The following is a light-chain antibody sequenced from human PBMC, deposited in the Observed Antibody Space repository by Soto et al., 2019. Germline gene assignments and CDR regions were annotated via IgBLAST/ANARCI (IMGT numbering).Light chain of an antibody. CDR1: QRTDSL. Sequence: EIVLTQSPYTLSLYPGERATLSCRAGQRTDSLLAWYQKKPGQAPRLLIYDASYRATGVPARFIGGGSGTDFTLTITSLEPEDFATYYCHQRSNWSFAFGPGTKVDIK. V-gene: IGKV3-11*01. CDR3: HQRSNWSFA. J-gene: IGKJ3*01. CDR2: DAS.